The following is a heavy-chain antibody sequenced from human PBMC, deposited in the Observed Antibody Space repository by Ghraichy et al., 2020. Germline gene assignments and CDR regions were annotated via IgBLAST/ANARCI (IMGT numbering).Heavy chain of an antibody. D-gene: IGHD6-19*01. CDR2: INGDGSKT. V-gene: IGHV3-74*01. J-gene: IGHJ4*02. Sequence: GGSLRLSCVASGFTFTTYSMHWVRQAPGKGLVWVSHINGDGSKTNYADSVKGRFSISRDNAKNTLYLQMNSLRVEDTAMYYCVRDIYSSGWYNYWGQGTLVTVSS. CDR1: GFTFTTYS. CDR3: VRDIYSSGWYNY.